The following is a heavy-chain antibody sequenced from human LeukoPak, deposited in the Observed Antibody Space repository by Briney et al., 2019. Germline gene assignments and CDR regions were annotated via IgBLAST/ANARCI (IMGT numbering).Heavy chain of an antibody. J-gene: IGHJ5*02. CDR2: FYCIGCT. CDR3: ARGSRDDYSLRFQWFDP. Sequence: SETLSLTWTVSCVSLCSGVYYWSWIRQPPRKGLEWVGYFYCIGCTYYNPSLKSPVTISVATSKNQFSLKLSSVTAADTAVYYCARGSRDDYSLRFQWFDPWGQGTLVTVSS. CDR1: CVSLCSGVYY. V-gene: IGHV4-30-4*08. D-gene: IGHD5-24*01.